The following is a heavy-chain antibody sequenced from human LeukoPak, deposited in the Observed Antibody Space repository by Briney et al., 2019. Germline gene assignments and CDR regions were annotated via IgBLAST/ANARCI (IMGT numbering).Heavy chain of an antibody. CDR1: GFTFTSSA. V-gene: IGHV1-58*01. D-gene: IGHD3-10*01. J-gene: IGHJ4*02. CDR2: IVVGSGNT. CDR3: AADYYGPHY. Sequence: EASVKVSCKAPGFTFTSSAGQWVRQARGQRREWIGWIVVGSGNTNYAQKFQERVTITRDMSTSTAYMELSSLRSEDTAVYYCAADYYGPHYWGQGTLVTVSS.